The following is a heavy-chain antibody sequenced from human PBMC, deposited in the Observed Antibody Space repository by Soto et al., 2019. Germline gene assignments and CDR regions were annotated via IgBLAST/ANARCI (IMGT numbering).Heavy chain of an antibody. CDR3: ARVQGFDWFDY. CDR2: INSDGSSA. Sequence: GESLKISCAASGFTFSSYWMHWVRQAPGKGLVWVSRINSDGSSASYADSVKGRFTISRDNAKNTLYLQMNSLRAEDTAVYYCARVQGFDWFDYWGQGTLVTVSS. J-gene: IGHJ4*02. D-gene: IGHD3-9*01. CDR1: GFTFSSYW. V-gene: IGHV3-74*01.